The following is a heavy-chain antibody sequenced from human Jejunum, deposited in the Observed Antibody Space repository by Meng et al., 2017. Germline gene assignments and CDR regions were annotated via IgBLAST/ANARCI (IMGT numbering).Heavy chain of an antibody. D-gene: IGHD6-13*01. CDR2: MNPNNGDI. J-gene: IGHJ4*02. Sequence: QVQVVQSGAEVKKPGAVVKVACKASGYTFSSYHINWVRQATGQGPEWMGWMNPNNGDIGYAQKFQGRVTMTRDTSVSTAYMELSSLTSEDTAVYYCARGVAAGVDYWGQGTLVTVSS. CDR3: ARGVAAGVDY. CDR1: GYTFSSYH. V-gene: IGHV1-8*01.